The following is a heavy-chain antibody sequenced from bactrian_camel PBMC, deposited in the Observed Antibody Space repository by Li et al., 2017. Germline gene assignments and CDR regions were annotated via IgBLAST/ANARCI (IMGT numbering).Heavy chain of an antibody. D-gene: IGHD7*01. V-gene: IGHV3-1*01. CDR1: GLTFYAYA. Sequence: DVQLVESGGGLVQAGGSLRLSCTTSGLTFYAYAMTWFREAPGKEREGVSRISWNGRSTSYGDSVKGRTTISRVNVNNTLYLQMNLLEPEDTAVYHCAALKTAWCGARWWTPADLGYWGQGTQVTVS. CDR2: ISWNGRST. J-gene: IGHJ6*01. CDR3: AALKTAWCGARWWTPADLGY.